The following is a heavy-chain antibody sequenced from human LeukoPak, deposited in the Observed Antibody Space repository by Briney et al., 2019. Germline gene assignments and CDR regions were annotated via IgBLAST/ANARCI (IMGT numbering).Heavy chain of an antibody. J-gene: IGHJ4*02. CDR2: ISSSSSTI. CDR3: ARVYSSSPSWGDY. Sequence: GGSLRLSCAASGFTFSSYSMNWVRQVPGKGLEWVSYISSSSSTIYYADSVKGRFTISRDNAKNSLYLQMNSLRAEDTAVYYCARVYSSSPSWGDYWGQGTLVTVSS. V-gene: IGHV3-48*01. D-gene: IGHD6-13*01. CDR1: GFTFSSYS.